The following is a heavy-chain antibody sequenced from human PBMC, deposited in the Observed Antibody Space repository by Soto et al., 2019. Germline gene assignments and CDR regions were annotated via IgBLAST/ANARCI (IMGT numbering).Heavy chain of an antibody. CDR2: INADNANT. V-gene: IGHV1-3*01. D-gene: IGHD6-13*01. Sequence: QVQLVQSGAEVKEPGASVKVSCKASGYTFTSYAMHWVRQAPGQRLEWVGWINADNANTKYSPRFQGRVTITRDTPASTAYMELSSLSSEDTAVYYCAREREQQLIRGYYYMDVWGRGTTVTVSS. J-gene: IGHJ6*03. CDR1: GYTFTSYA. CDR3: AREREQQLIRGYYYMDV.